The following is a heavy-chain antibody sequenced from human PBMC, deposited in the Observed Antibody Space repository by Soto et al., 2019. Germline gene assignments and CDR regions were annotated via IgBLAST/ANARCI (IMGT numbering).Heavy chain of an antibody. Sequence: GASVKVSCKASGYTFTSYGISWVRQAPGQGLEWMGWISAYNGNTNYAQKLQGRVTMTTDTSTSTAYMELRSLRSDDTAVYYCARERGYICSSTSCLIWFDPWGQGTLVTVSS. CDR2: ISAYNGNT. CDR3: ARERGYICSSTSCLIWFDP. CDR1: GYTFTSYG. J-gene: IGHJ5*02. D-gene: IGHD2-2*01. V-gene: IGHV1-18*01.